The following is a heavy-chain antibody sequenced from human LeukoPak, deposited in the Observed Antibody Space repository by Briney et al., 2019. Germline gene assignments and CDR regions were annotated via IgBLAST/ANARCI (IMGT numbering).Heavy chain of an antibody. V-gene: IGHV3-48*03. CDR2: ISSSGSTI. CDR1: GFTFSSYE. J-gene: IGHJ4*02. D-gene: IGHD3-22*01. CDR3: ARDLYYDSSGYGDY. Sequence: GGSLRLSCAASGFTFSSYEMNWVRQAPGKGLEWVSYISSSGSTIYYADSVKGRFTISRDNAKNSLYLQMNSLRAEATAVYYCARDLYYDSSGYGDYWGQGTLVTVSS.